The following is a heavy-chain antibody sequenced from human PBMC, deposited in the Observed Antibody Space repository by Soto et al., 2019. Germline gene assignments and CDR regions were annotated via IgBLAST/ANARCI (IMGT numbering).Heavy chain of an antibody. CDR3: TKDGSGHPYYSDN. D-gene: IGHD3-3*01. V-gene: IGHV4-4*02. CDR2: IYHSGRT. J-gene: IGHJ4*02. CDR1: GGSISSNNW. Sequence: TSETLSLTCAVSGGSISSNNWWRWVRQGPGKGLEWIGEIYHSGRTSYNPSLRSRVTMSVDKPKNQFSLIVTSVTAADTAVYYCTKDGSGHPYYSDNWGPGTLVTV.